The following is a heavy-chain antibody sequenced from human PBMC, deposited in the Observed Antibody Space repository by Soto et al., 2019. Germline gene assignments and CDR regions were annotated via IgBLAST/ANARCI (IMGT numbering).Heavy chain of an antibody. CDR1: GYTFTSYG. CDR3: VRAEEVVRGVVSLAY. D-gene: IGHD3-10*01. Sequence: ASVKVSCKASGYTFTSYGISWVRQAPGQGLEWMGWISAYNGNTKYAQKVQDRVTMTTDTPTNTAYMELRSLRSDDTAVYYCVRAEEVVRGVVSLAYWGQGTLVTVSS. V-gene: IGHV1-18*01. CDR2: ISAYNGNT. J-gene: IGHJ4*02.